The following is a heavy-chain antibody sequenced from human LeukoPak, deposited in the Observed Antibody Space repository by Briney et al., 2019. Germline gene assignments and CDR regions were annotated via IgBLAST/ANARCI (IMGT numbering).Heavy chain of an antibody. CDR3: ARGRPMVRGIPILDY. Sequence: ASVKVSCKASGYTFTSYDVNWVRQATGQGLEWMGWMNPNSGNTGYAQKFQGRDTMTRNTSISTAYMELSSLRSEDTAVYYCARGRPMVRGIPILDYWGQGTLVTVSS. V-gene: IGHV1-8*01. CDR1: GYTFTSYD. J-gene: IGHJ4*02. CDR2: MNPNSGNT. D-gene: IGHD3-10*01.